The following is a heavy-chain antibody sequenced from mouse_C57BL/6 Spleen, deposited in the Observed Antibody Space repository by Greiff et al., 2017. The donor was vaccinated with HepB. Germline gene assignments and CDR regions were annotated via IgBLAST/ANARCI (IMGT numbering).Heavy chain of an antibody. CDR2: INPDSSTI. D-gene: IGHD2-4*01. V-gene: IGHV4-1*01. CDR1: GIDFSRYW. J-gene: IGHJ3*01. CDR3: ARPFYDYGAWFAY. Sequence: EVKLMESGGGLVQPGGSLKLSCAASGIDFSRYWMSWVRRAPGKGLEWIGEINPDSSTINYAPSLKDKFIISRDNAKNTLYLQMSKVRSEDTALYYCARPFYDYGAWFAYWGQGTLVTVSA.